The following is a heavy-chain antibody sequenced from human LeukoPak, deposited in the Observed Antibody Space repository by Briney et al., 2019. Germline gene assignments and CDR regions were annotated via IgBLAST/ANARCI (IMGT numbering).Heavy chain of an antibody. D-gene: IGHD3-10*01. Sequence: GGSLRLSCAASGFTFSSYSMNWVRQAPGKGLEWVSSISSNSSYIYYADSVKGRFTISRDNAKNSLYLQMNSLRAEDTAVYYCAGHITMVRGVIIGEDYWGQGTLVTVSS. CDR1: GFTFSSYS. J-gene: IGHJ4*02. CDR3: AGHITMVRGVIIGEDY. V-gene: IGHV3-21*01. CDR2: ISSNSSYI.